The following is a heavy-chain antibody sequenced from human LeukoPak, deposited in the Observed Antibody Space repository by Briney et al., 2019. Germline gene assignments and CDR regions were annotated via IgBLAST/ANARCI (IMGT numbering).Heavy chain of an antibody. V-gene: IGHV1-46*01. CDR2: INPDSGST. Sequence: GSVKVSCKASGYTFTTYYIHWVRQAPGQGLEWMGIINPDSGSTNYAQNFQGRVTMTRDTSTRTVYMELSSLRSEDTAVYYCARDLQARVALYSPDFWGQGTLVTVSS. CDR3: ARDLQARVALYSPDF. J-gene: IGHJ4*02. CDR1: GYTFTTYY. D-gene: IGHD2-21*01.